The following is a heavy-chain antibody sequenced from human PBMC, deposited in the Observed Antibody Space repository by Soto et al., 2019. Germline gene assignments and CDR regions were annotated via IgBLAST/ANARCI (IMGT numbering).Heavy chain of an antibody. D-gene: IGHD3-16*02. V-gene: IGHV4-59*01. J-gene: IGHJ3*02. CDR3: ARANMITFGGVIVGVDAFDI. CDR1: GGSISSYY. CDR2: IYYSGST. Sequence: SETLSPTCTVSGGSISSYYWSWIRQPPGKGLEWIGYIYYSGSTNYNPSLKSRVTISVDTSKNQFSLKLSSVTAADTAVYYCARANMITFGGVIVGVDAFDILGQGTMVT.